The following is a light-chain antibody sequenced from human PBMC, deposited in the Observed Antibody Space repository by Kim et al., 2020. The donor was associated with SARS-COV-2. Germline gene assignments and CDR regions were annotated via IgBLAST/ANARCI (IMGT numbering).Light chain of an antibody. CDR1: SSDVGGYNY. V-gene: IGLV2-14*03. Sequence: QAASVSGSPGQSITISCTGTSSDVGGYNYVSWYQQHPGKAPKLMIYDVSNRPSGVSNRFSGSKSGNTASLTISGLQAEDEADYYCSSYTSSSTWVFGGGTKLTVL. CDR2: DVS. CDR3: SSYTSSSTWV. J-gene: IGLJ3*02.